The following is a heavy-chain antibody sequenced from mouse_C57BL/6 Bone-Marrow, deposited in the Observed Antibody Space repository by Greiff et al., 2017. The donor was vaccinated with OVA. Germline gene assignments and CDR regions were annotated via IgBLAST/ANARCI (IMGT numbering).Heavy chain of an antibody. V-gene: IGHV1-50*01. CDR2: IDPSDSYT. CDR1: GYTFTSYW. J-gene: IGHJ2*01. D-gene: IGHD2-1*01. Sequence: VQLQQPGAELVKPGASVKLSCKASGYTFTSYWMQWVKQRPGQGLEWIGEIDPSDSYTNYNQKVKGKGTFTVDTSSSTAYMQLSSLTSEDSAVYYCAREEYYGNLDYWGQGTTLTVSS. CDR3: AREEYYGNLDY.